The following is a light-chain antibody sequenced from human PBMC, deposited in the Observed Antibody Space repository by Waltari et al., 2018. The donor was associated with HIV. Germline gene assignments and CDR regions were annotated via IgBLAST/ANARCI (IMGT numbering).Light chain of an antibody. CDR2: DDT. V-gene: IGLV3-21*02. J-gene: IGLJ3*02. Sequence: SYVLTQPPSVSVAPGQTARITCGGPNIGSKSVHWYQQRQGQAPVLVVDDDTDRPSGIFERFSGSNSGNTATLTITGVEAGDEADYYCQVWDTSTDHAVFGGGAMLTVL. CDR1: NIGSKS. CDR3: QVWDTSTDHAV.